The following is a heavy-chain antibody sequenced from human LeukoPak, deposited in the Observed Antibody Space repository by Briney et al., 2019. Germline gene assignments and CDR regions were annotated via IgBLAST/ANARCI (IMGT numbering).Heavy chain of an antibody. CDR3: ARPDSSGYYGAFDI. CDR2: ISAYNGNT. Sequence: ASVKVSCKASGYTLTSYGISWVRQAPGQGLEWMGWISAYNGNTNYTQKLQGRVTMTTDTSTSTAYMELRSLRSDDTAVYYCARPDSSGYYGAFDIWGQGTMVTVSS. D-gene: IGHD3-22*01. V-gene: IGHV1-18*01. CDR1: GYTLTSYG. J-gene: IGHJ3*02.